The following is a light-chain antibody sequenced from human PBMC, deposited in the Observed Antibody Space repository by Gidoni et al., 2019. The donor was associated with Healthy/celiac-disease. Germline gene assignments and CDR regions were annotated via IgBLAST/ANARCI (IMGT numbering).Light chain of an antibody. CDR1: QSVSRSY. V-gene: IGKV3-20*01. CDR2: GAS. J-gene: IGKJ4*01. CDR3: QQYGSSPRLT. Sequence: EIVLTQSPGTLSLSPGERATLSCRASQSVSRSYLAWYQQKPGHAPRRLIYGASSRATGIPDRFSGSGSGTDFALTISRLEPEDFAVYYCQQYGSSPRLTFGGGTKVEIK.